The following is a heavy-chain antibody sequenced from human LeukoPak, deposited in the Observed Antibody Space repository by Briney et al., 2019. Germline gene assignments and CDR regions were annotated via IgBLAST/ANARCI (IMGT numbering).Heavy chain of an antibody. Sequence: SETLSLTCTVSGGSISSYYWSWTRQPPGKGLEWIGYIYYSGSTNYNPSLKSRVTISVDTSKNQFSLKLSSVTAADTAVYYCARSARTFDYWGQGTLVTVSS. CDR1: GGSISSYY. CDR2: IYYSGST. V-gene: IGHV4-59*01. J-gene: IGHJ4*02. CDR3: ARSARTFDY.